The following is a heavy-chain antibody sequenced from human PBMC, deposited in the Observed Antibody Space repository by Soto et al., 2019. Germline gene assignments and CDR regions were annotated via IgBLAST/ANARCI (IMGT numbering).Heavy chain of an antibody. V-gene: IGHV3-30*18. D-gene: IGHD3-22*01. Sequence: QVQLVESGGGVVQPGRSLRLSCAASGFTFSSYGMHWVRQAPGKGLEWVAVISYDGSNKYYADSVKGRFTISRDNSKNTLYLQKNSLRAEDTAVYYCAKGRYYYDSSGYYSGFDYWGQGTLVTVSS. CDR3: AKGRYYYDSSGYYSGFDY. CDR2: ISYDGSNK. CDR1: GFTFSSYG. J-gene: IGHJ4*02.